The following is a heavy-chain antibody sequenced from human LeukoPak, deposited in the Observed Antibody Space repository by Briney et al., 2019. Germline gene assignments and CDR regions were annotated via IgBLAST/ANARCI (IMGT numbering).Heavy chain of an antibody. CDR3: ARLLYNWNGIGY. V-gene: IGHV4-39*01. CDR1: GGSISSGAYY. D-gene: IGHD1-1*01. CDR2: IYYIGNT. J-gene: IGHJ4*02. Sequence: PSETLSLTCTVSGGSISSGAYYWGWIRQSPGKGLEWIGTIYYIGNTYYNPSLQSRVTISVDTSKNQFSLKLTSVTAADTAVFYCARLLYNWNGIGYWGQGTLVTVSS.